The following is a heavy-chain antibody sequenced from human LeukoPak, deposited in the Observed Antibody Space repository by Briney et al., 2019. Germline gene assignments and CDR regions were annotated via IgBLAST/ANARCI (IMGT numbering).Heavy chain of an antibody. CDR2: IRYDGSNK. D-gene: IGHD6-19*01. CDR3: AKDPVSEQWLVLHYYYMDV. J-gene: IGHJ6*03. CDR1: GFTFSSYG. V-gene: IGHV3-30*02. Sequence: PGGSLRLSCAASGFTFSSYGMHWVRQAPGKGLEWVAFIRYDGSNKYYADSVKGRFTISRDNSKNTLYLQMNSLRAEDTAVYYCAKDPVSEQWLVLHYYYMDVWGKGTTVTVSS.